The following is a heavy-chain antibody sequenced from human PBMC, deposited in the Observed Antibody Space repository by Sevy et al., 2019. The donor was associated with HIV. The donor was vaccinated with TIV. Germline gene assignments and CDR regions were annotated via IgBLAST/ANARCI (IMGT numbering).Heavy chain of an antibody. CDR3: ACRYSSGWYLSPKLKNWFDP. J-gene: IGHJ5*02. D-gene: IGHD6-19*01. CDR2: INHSGST. V-gene: IGHV4-34*01. CDR1: GGSFSGYY. Sequence: SETLSLTCAVYGGSFSGYYWSWIRQPPGKGLEWIGEINHSGSTNYNPSLKGRVTISVDTSKNQFSLKLSSVTAADTAVYYCACRYSSGWYLSPKLKNWFDPWGQGTLVTVSS.